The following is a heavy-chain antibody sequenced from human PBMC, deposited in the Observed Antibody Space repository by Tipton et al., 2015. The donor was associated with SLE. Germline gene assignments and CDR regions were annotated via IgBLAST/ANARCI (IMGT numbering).Heavy chain of an antibody. D-gene: IGHD4-17*01. CDR2: IYSDGTNT. Sequence: SLRLSCTASGFTVSSDFMKWVRRAPGKGLEWVSLIYSDGTNTQYGDSVKGRFTISRDSSKNTLYLQMNSLRAEDTAVYYCAKGDYGDYLHYFEYWGQGTLVTVSS. J-gene: IGHJ4*02. CDR3: AKGDYGDYLHYFEY. CDR1: GFTVSSDF. V-gene: IGHV3-53*01.